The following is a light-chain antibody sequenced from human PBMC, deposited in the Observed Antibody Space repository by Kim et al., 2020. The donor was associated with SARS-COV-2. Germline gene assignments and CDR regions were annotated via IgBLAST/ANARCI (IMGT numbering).Light chain of an antibody. CDR3: QQYNNWPYT. V-gene: IGKV3-15*01. CDR2: GAS. Sequence: SWSPGERPTLSCRASQSVSSNLARYQQRPGQSPRLLIYGASTRATGVPARFSGSGSGTEFTLTISSLQSEDFALYYCQQYNNWPYTFGQGTKLEIK. CDR1: QSVSSN. J-gene: IGKJ2*01.